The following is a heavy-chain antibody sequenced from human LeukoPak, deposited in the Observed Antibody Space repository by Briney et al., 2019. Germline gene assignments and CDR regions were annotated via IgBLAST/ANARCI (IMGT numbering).Heavy chain of an antibody. CDR3: ADIDTAMVHFDY. CDR2: ISGSGGST. J-gene: IGHJ4*02. D-gene: IGHD5-18*01. Sequence: GRSLRLSCAASGFTFSSYAMHWVRQAPGKGLEWVSAISGSGGSTYYADSVKGRLTISRDNSKNTLYLQMNSLRAEDTAVYYCADIDTAMVHFDYWGQGTLVTVSS. CDR1: GFTFSSYA. V-gene: IGHV3-23*01.